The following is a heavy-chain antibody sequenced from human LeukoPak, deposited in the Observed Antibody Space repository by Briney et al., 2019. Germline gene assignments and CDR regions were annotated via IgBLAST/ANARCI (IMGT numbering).Heavy chain of an antibody. CDR3: ARASYYYDTTGLGAVDI. J-gene: IGHJ3*02. D-gene: IGHD3-22*01. CDR1: GFTFDDYA. CDR2: INWNSDNI. V-gene: IGHV3-9*01. Sequence: GGSLRLSCAASGFTFDDYAMHWVRQAPGKGLEWVSGINWNSDNIGYADSVRGRFTISRDDAKNSLFLQMNSLRVEDTALYYCARASYYYDTTGLGAVDIWGQGTMVTVSS.